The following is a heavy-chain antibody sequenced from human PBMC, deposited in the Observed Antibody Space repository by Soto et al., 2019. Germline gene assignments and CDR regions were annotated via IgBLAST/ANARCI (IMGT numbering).Heavy chain of an antibody. CDR2: IYAGGST. CDR3: ARTGEDTSYGLDV. Sequence: SETLSLTCTVSGGSISSSSYYWGWIRQPPGKGLEWIGRIYAGGSTNYIPSLKGRVTMFLDTSKNQFSLSLDSVTAADTAVYFCARTGEDTSYGLDVWGQGTTVTVSS. V-gene: IGHV4-39*07. J-gene: IGHJ6*02. CDR1: GGSISSSSYY. D-gene: IGHD1-1*01.